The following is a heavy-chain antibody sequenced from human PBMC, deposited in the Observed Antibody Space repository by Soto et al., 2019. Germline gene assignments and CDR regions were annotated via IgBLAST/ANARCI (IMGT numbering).Heavy chain of an antibody. J-gene: IGHJ3*02. CDR2: INPNSGGT. D-gene: IGHD3-10*01. CDR1: GGTFTGYY. CDR3: ARYMVRGVIGAFDI. V-gene: IGHV1-2*02. Sequence: ASVKVSCKASGGTFTGYYMHWVRQAPGQGLEWMGWINPNSGGTNYAQKFQGRVTMTRDTSISTAYMELSRLRSDDTAVYYCARYMVRGVIGAFDIWGQGTMVTVSS.